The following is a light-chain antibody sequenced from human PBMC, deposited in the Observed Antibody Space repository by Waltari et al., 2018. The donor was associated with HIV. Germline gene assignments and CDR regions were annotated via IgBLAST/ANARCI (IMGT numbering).Light chain of an antibody. CDR2: EVS. Sequence: QSALTQPASVSGSPGQSITISCTGTRRAVGDYNYVSWYQQRPGKAPKLMIYEVSNRPSGVSNRFSGSKSGNTASLTISGLQAEDEADYYCSSYTTSSVVFGGGTNLTVL. J-gene: IGLJ2*01. V-gene: IGLV2-14*01. CDR3: SSYTTSSVV. CDR1: RRAVGDYNY.